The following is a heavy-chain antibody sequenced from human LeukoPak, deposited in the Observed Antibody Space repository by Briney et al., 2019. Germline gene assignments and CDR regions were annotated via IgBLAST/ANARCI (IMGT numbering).Heavy chain of an antibody. J-gene: IGHJ4*02. CDR3: ARGYCSGGSCYSRTLGY. Sequence: PSETLSLTCTVSGGSVSSGSYYWSWIRQPPGTGLEWIGYIYYSGSTNYNPSLKSRVTTSVDTSKNQFSLKLSSVTAADTAVYYCARGYCSGGSCYSRTLGYWGQGTLVTVSS. D-gene: IGHD2-15*01. CDR2: IYYSGST. V-gene: IGHV4-61*01. CDR1: GGSVSSGSYY.